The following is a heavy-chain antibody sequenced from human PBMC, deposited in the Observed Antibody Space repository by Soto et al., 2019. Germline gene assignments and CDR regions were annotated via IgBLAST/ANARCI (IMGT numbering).Heavy chain of an antibody. Sequence: GGSLRLSCAVSGFTFSMNCMHWVRQVPGQSPFWVSRFSDDGITTNYADSVRGRFTISRDNSKNTLYLHMNNLKPDDTAIYYCTGGPRGDSPGTGPYWGQGTPVTVSS. J-gene: IGHJ4*02. CDR3: TGGPRGDSPGTGPY. D-gene: IGHD1-26*01. CDR2: FSDDGITT. V-gene: IGHV3-74*01. CDR1: GFTFSMNC.